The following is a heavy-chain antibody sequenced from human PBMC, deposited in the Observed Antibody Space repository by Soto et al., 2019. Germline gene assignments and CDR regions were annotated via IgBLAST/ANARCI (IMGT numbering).Heavy chain of an antibody. Sequence: DSGKDCFKASGNTFTNFGFTLVRQAPGQGLEWMGWISAYTDDPNYAQKFQGRVTMTIDTSTSTAYLDLRSLTSYDTAVYYCARVIPGAEAWFDPWGQGTLVTVSS. CDR3: ARVIPGAEAWFDP. CDR1: GNTFTNFG. V-gene: IGHV1-18*01. J-gene: IGHJ5*02. CDR2: ISAYTDDP. D-gene: IGHD2-2*01.